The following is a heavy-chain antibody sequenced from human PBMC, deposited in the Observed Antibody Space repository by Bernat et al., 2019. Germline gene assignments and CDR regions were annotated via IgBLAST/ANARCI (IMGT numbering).Heavy chain of an antibody. Sequence: QVQLVQSGAEVKKPGSSVKVSCKASGGTFSSYAISWVRQAPGQGLEWMGRIIPILGIANYAQKFQGRVTITADKSTGTAYMELSSLRSEDTAVYYCAWSPYGGEGSLRSYANRFDSGLHGTL. CDR1: GGTFSSYA. J-gene: IGHJ5*01. CDR2: IIPILGIA. V-gene: IGHV1-69*04. CDR3: AWSPYGGEGSLRSYANRFDS. D-gene: IGHD3-16*01.